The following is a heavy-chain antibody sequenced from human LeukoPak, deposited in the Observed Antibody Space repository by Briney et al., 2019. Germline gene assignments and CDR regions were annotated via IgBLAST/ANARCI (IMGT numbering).Heavy chain of an antibody. CDR1: GFTFSGYA. V-gene: IGHV3-23*01. CDR3: AKDLWLERGFDY. D-gene: IGHD1-1*01. CDR2: ISGSGGST. Sequence: GGSLRLSCAASGFTFSGYAMSWVRQAPGKGLEWVSAISGSGGSTYYADSVKGRFTISRDNSKNTLYLQMNSLRAEDTAVYYCAKDLWLERGFDYWAREPWSPSPQ. J-gene: IGHJ4*02.